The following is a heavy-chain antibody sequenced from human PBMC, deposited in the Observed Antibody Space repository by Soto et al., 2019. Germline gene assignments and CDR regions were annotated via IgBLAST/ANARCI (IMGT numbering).Heavy chain of an antibody. CDR1: ALTFSSNG. D-gene: IGHD3-22*01. V-gene: IGHV3-30*18. Sequence: GGSLRLSCAASALTFSSNGMHWVRQAPGKGLEWVALISYDGSNKFYADSVKGRFTTTRDNSKNTLYLQMNSLRPDDTAVYYCAKDGEGFYYYDSSGPKSWFDSWGQGTRVTVSS. CDR2: ISYDGSNK. J-gene: IGHJ5*01. CDR3: AKDGEGFYYYDSSGPKSWFDS.